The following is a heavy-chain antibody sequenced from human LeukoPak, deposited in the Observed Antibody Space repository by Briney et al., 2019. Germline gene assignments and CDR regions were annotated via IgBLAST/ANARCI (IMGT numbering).Heavy chain of an antibody. CDR3: AKGTRGHCSSTSCYPDY. CDR2: IRYDGSNK. CDR1: GFTFSSYG. J-gene: IGHJ4*02. Sequence: PGGSPRLSCAASGFTFSSYGMHWVRQAPGKGLEWVAFIRYDGSNKYYADSVKGRFTISRDNSKNTLYLQMNSLRAEDTAVYYCAKGTRGHCSSTSCYPDYWGQGTLVTVSS. D-gene: IGHD2-2*01. V-gene: IGHV3-30*02.